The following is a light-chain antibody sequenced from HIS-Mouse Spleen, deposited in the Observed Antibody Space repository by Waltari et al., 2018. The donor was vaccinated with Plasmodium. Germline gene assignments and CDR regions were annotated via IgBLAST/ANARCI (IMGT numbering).Light chain of an antibody. J-gene: IGLJ1*01. CDR2: DVS. CDR3: CSYAGSYTFV. Sequence: QSALTQPPSVSGSPGQSVTISCTGHSSAVGGYNYVSWYQQHPGKAPKLMIYDVSKRPSGVPDRFSGSKSGNTASLTISGLQAEDEADYYCCSYAGSYTFVFGTGTKVTVL. CDR1: SSAVGGYNY. V-gene: IGLV2-11*01.